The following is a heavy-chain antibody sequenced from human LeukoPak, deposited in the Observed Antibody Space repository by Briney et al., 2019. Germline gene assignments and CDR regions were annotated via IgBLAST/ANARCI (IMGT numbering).Heavy chain of an antibody. D-gene: IGHD2-21*02. CDR1: GFTFSSYG. CDR2: IWYDGSKK. J-gene: IGHJ4*02. V-gene: IGHV3-33*01. CDR3: ARVSPEIVVVTGTGAPDY. Sequence: QSGGSLRLSCAASGFTFSSYGMHWVRQAPGKGLEWVAVIWYDGSKKYYADSVKGRFTISRDNSKNTVYLQMNSLRAEDKAVYYCARVSPEIVVVTGTGAPDYWGQGTLVTVSS.